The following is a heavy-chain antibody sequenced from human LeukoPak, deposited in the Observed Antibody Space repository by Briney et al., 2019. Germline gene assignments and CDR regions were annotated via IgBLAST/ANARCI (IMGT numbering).Heavy chain of an antibody. CDR1: GFTFSSYA. J-gene: IGHJ4*02. D-gene: IGHD3-22*01. CDR2: ISGSGGST. V-gene: IGHV3-23*01. Sequence: GGSLRLSCAACGFTFSSYAMSWVRQAPGKGLEWVSAISGSGGSTYYADSVKGRFTISRDNSKNTLYLQMNSLRAEDTAVYYCARIPPPDYYDSSGSDYWGQGTLVTVSS. CDR3: ARIPPPDYYDSSGSDY.